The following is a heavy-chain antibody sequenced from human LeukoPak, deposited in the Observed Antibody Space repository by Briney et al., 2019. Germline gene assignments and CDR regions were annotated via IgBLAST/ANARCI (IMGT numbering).Heavy chain of an antibody. CDR3: ARDSDYSSSS. CDR2: IYYSGST. Sequence: SKTLSLTCTVSGGSISSSSYYWGWIRQPPGKGLEWIGSIYYSGSTYYNPSLKSRVTISVDTSKNQFSLKLSSVTAADTAVYYCARDSDYSSSSWGQGTLVTVSS. D-gene: IGHD6-13*01. V-gene: IGHV4-39*07. CDR1: GGSISSSSYY. J-gene: IGHJ5*02.